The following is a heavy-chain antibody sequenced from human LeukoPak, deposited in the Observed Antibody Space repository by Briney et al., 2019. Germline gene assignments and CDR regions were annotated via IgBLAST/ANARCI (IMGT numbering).Heavy chain of an antibody. CDR1: GYXFTAYH. V-gene: IGHV1-46*01. CDR2: IYPNDGST. D-gene: IGHD3-22*01. CDR3: ARGTQIDSSVYYAGHFDY. J-gene: IGHJ4*02. Sequence: ASVKVSCKASGYXFTAYHIHWVRQAPGQGLEWRGIIYPNDGSTNYAQRFQGRVTMTRDRSTSTVYMELSSLRSEDTAVYYYARGTQIDSSVYYAGHFDYWGQGTLVTVSS.